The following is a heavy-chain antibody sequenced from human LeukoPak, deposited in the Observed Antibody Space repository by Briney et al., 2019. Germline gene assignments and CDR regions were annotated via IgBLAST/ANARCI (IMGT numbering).Heavy chain of an antibody. CDR3: AREGGDYGDYYFDY. D-gene: IGHD4-17*01. V-gene: IGHV3-20*04. J-gene: IGHJ4*02. CDR1: GFTFDDYG. CDR2: INWNGGST. Sequence: GGSLRLSCAASGFTFDDYGMSWVRQAPGKGLEWGSGINWNGGSTGYADSVKGRFTISRDNAKNSLYLQMNSLRAEDTALYYCAREGGDYGDYYFDYWGQGTLVTVSS.